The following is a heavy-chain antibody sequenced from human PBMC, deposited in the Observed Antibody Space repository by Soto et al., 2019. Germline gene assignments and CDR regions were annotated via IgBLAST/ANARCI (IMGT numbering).Heavy chain of an antibody. CDR1: GFTFTNYA. J-gene: IGHJ5*02. CDR2: INAGNDDK. CDR3: ASRGYDFWSGLDP. D-gene: IGHD3-3*01. V-gene: IGHV1-3*01. Sequence: GASVKVSCKASGFTFTNYAIQWVRQAPGQRLEWMGWINAGNDDKMYSQNFQDRVTITRDASASTAYMELNSLRSEDTAVYYCASRGYDFWSGLDPWGQGTLVTVSS.